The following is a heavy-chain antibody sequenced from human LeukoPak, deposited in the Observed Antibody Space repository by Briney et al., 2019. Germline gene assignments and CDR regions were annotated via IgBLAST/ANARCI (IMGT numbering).Heavy chain of an antibody. D-gene: IGHD3-9*01. CDR2: IKSKTDGGTT. Sequence: AGGSLRLSCAASGFTFSNAWMSWVRQAPGKGLEWVGRIKSKTDGGTTDYAAPVKGRFTISRDDSKNTLYLQMNSLKTEDTAVYYCTTERPWLPQNYYGMDVWGQGTTVTVSS. V-gene: IGHV3-15*01. J-gene: IGHJ6*02. CDR3: TTERPWLPQNYYGMDV. CDR1: GFTFSNAW.